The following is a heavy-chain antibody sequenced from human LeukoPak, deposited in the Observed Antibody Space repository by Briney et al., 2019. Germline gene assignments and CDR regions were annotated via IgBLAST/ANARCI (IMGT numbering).Heavy chain of an antibody. CDR1: GYTFTDYS. V-gene: IGHV1-2*02. Sequence: ASVKVSCKASGYTFTDYSMHWVRQAPGQGLEWMGWISPNSGATNYAQNFQGRVTMTRDTSISTAYMELSRLGPDDTAVYYCATSRVRLYYFDLWGQGTLVAVSS. D-gene: IGHD5/OR15-5a*01. CDR2: ISPNSGAT. J-gene: IGHJ4*02. CDR3: ATSRVRLYYFDL.